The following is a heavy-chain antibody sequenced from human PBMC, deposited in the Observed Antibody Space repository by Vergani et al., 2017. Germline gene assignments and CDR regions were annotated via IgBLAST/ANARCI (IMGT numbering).Heavy chain of an antibody. V-gene: IGHV1-8*01. CDR3: ARDIVVVPAAMPDAFDI. J-gene: IGHJ3*02. Sequence: QVQLVQSGAEVKKPGASVKVSCKASGYTFTSYDINWVRQATGQGLEWMGWMNPNSGNTGYAQKFQGRVTMTRNTSISTAYMELSSLRSDDTAVYYCARDIVVVPAAMPDAFDIWGQGTMVTVSS. CDR1: GYTFTSYD. D-gene: IGHD2-2*01. CDR2: MNPNSGNT.